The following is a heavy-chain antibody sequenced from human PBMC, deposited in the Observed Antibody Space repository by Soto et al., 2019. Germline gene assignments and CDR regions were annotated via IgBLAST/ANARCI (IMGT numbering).Heavy chain of an antibody. CDR2: IYHSGST. CDR1: GGSISSYY. Sequence: SETLSLTCTVSGGSISSYYWSWIRQPPGKGLEWIGYIYHSGSTNYNPSLKSRLTISVDTTKNQFSLNLSSVTAADTAMYYWASYDFGDYVVYWGQGTLVTVSS. V-gene: IGHV4-59*01. J-gene: IGHJ4*02. CDR3: ASYDFGDYVVY. D-gene: IGHD4-17*01.